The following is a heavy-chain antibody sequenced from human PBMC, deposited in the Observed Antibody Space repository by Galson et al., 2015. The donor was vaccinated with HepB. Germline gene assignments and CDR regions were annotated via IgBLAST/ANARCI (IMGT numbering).Heavy chain of an antibody. CDR1: GFTFSSNA. CDR3: VRHWAS. D-gene: IGHD7-27*01. Sequence: SLRLSCAASGFTFSSNAMSWVRQAPGKGLKWVSSITTSGGGTYYADSVKGRFTISRDNSKNTLYLQMNSLRDADTAVYYCVRHWASWGQGTLVTVSS. CDR2: ITTSGGGT. J-gene: IGHJ4*02. V-gene: IGHV3-23*01.